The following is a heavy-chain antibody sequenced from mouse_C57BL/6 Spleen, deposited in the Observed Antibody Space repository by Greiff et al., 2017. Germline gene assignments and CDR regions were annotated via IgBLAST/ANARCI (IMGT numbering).Heavy chain of an antibody. J-gene: IGHJ4*01. V-gene: IGHV1-61*01. D-gene: IGHD2-1*01. CDR2: IYPSDSET. CDR1: GYTFTSYW. CDR3: AKRGNRLYAMDY. Sequence: QVQLQQPGAELVRPGSSVQLSCKASGYTFTSYWMDWVKQRPGQGLEWIGNIYPSDSETHYNQKFKDKATLTVDKSSSTAYMQRSSLTSEDSAVYYCAKRGNRLYAMDYWGQGTSVTVSS.